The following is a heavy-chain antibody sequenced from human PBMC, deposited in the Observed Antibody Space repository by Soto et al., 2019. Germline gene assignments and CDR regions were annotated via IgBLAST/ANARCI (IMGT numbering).Heavy chain of an antibody. J-gene: IGHJ4*02. D-gene: IGHD1-26*01. CDR3: ERGRSGSYDY. V-gene: IGHV4-34*01. CDR2: INHSGST. Sequence: QVQLQQWGAGLLKPSETLSLTCAVYGGSFSGYYWSWIRQPPGKGLEWIGEINHSGSTNYNPSLKSRVTISVDTSKNQFSLKLSSVTAADTAVYYCERGRSGSYDYWGQGTLVTVSS. CDR1: GGSFSGYY.